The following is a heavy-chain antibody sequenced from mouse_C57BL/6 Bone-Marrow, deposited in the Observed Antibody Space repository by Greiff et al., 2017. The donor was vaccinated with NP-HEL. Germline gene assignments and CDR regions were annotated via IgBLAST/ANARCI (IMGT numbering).Heavy chain of an antibody. J-gene: IGHJ4*01. CDR2: ISNGGGST. CDR3: ARHVYYGNYNAMDY. CDR1: GFTFSDYY. D-gene: IGHD2-1*01. V-gene: IGHV5-12*01. Sequence: EVKLMESGGGLVQPGGSLKLSCAASGFTFSDYYMYWVRQTPEKRLEWVAYISNGGGSTYYPDTVKGRFTISRDNAKNTLYLQMSRLKSEDTAMYYCARHVYYGNYNAMDYWGQGTSVTVSS.